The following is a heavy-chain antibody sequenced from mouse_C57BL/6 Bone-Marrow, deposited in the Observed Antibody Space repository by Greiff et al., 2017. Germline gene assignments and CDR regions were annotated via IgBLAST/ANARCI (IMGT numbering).Heavy chain of an antibody. D-gene: IGHD1-1*01. J-gene: IGHJ1*03. Sequence: EVQLQQSGAELVRPGASVKLSCTASGFNIKDDYMHWVKQRPEQGLAWIGWIDPENGDTEYASKFQGKATITADTSSNTAYLQLSSLTSEDTAVYYCTTPFYYGSSFYWYFDVWGTGTTVTVSS. CDR2: IDPENGDT. CDR1: GFNIKDDY. V-gene: IGHV14-4*01. CDR3: TTPFYYGSSFYWYFDV.